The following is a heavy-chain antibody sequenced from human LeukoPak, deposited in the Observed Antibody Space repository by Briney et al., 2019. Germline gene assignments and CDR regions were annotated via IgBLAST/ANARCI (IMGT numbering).Heavy chain of an antibody. CDR2: IYTSGST. V-gene: IGHV4-4*07. CDR3: ARDVSRVVVGSFDP. J-gene: IGHJ5*02. CDR1: GGSISSYY. Sequence: PSETLSLTCTVSGGSISSYYWSWIRQPAGKGLEWIGRIYTSGSTNYNPSLKSRVTMSVDTSKNQFSLKLSSVTAADTAVYYCARDVSRVVVGSFDPWGQGTLVTVFS. D-gene: IGHD2-2*01.